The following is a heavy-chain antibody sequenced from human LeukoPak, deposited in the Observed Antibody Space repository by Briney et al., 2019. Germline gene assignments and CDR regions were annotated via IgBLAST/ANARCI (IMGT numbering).Heavy chain of an antibody. J-gene: IGHJ6*02. CDR3: ALGTINKDYYFGMDV. Sequence: GGSLRLSCAASGFTFSDYYMTWLRQAPGKGLEWLSYISNSGTTVFYADSVKGRFTVSRDNAKRSLYLQIESLRDDDTTVYHCALGTINKDYYFGMDVWGQGTTVTVSS. V-gene: IGHV3-11*01. CDR2: ISNSGTTV. D-gene: IGHD2-8*01. CDR1: GFTFSDYY.